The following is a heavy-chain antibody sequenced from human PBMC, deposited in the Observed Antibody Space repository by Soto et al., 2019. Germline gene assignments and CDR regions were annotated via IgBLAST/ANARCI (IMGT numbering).Heavy chain of an antibody. CDR2: IYYSGST. Sequence: PSETLSLTCTVSGGSISSSSYYWGWIRQPPGKGLEWIGSIYYSGSTYYNPSLKSRVTISVDTSKNQYSLKLSSVTAAETAVYYCARHLVVGATPPYYYYGMNVGGQGTTVTFSS. CDR3: ARHLVVGATPPYYYYGMNV. V-gene: IGHV4-39*01. J-gene: IGHJ6*02. CDR1: GGSISSSSYY. D-gene: IGHD1-26*01.